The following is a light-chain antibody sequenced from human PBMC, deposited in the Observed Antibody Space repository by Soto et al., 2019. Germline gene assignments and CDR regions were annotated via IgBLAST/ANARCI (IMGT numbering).Light chain of an antibody. CDR2: DAS. V-gene: IGKV3-20*01. CDR3: QHYGSSTA. CDR1: QSVSSN. J-gene: IGKJ1*01. Sequence: EIVMTQSPATLSVSPGERATLSCRASQSVSSNLAWYQPKPGQPPSPLIYDASTRAPGIPDRFSGSGSGTDFTLTIGRLEPEDFAVYYCQHYGSSTAFGQGTKVDIK.